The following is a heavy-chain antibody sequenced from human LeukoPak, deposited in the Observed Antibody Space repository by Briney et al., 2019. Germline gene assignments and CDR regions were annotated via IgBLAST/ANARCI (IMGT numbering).Heavy chain of an antibody. D-gene: IGHD6-19*01. CDR3: ARGSGWTDY. CDR2: ISDSGGST. Sequence: GGSLRLSCAASGFTFSSSGISWVRQAPGKGLEWVSGISDSGGSTYYADSVKGRFTISRDNSKNTLYLQMNSLRAEDTAVYYRARGSGWTDYWGQGTLVTVSS. CDR1: GFTFSSSG. J-gene: IGHJ4*02. V-gene: IGHV3-23*01.